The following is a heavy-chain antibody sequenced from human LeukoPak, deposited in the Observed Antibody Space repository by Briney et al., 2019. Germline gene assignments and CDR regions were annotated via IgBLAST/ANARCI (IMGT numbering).Heavy chain of an antibody. V-gene: IGHV3-23*05. D-gene: IGHD1-14*01. CDR1: GFTFSSYA. CDR3: ARRSNPPGRIDH. J-gene: IGHJ4*02. CDR2: IYNSGST. Sequence: GGSLRLSCAASGFTFSSYAMSWVRQAPGKGLEWVAAIYNSGSTYYADSVKGRFTISRDNSKNTMYLQMNSLKGEDTAVYYCARRSNPPGRIDHWGQGTLVTVSS.